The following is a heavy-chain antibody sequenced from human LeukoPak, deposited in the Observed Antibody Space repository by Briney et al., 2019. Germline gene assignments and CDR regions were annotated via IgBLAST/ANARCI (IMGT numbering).Heavy chain of an antibody. D-gene: IGHD6-13*01. Sequence: SETLSLTCTVSGGSISSYYWSWIRQPPGKGLEWIGYIYSSGSTNYNPSLKSRVTISVDTSKNQFSLKLSSVTAADTAVYYCARVVGNSSWHRFDYWGQGTLVTVSS. CDR1: GGSISSYY. J-gene: IGHJ4*02. CDR3: ARVVGNSSWHRFDY. CDR2: IYSSGST. V-gene: IGHV4-59*01.